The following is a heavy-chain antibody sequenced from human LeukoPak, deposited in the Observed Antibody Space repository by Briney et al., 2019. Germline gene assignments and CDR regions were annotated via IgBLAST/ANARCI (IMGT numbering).Heavy chain of an antibody. CDR1: GGSISSSSYY. Sequence: SETLSLTCTVSGGSISSSSYYWGWIRQPPGKGLEWIVRIYYSGSTYYHPSVKSRFTKTVNRAKNQLSLKLSSVTAADTAVYYCASARTSSRSWFTFDYWGQGILVTVSS. CDR3: ASARTSSRSWFTFDY. J-gene: IGHJ4*02. V-gene: IGHV4-39*01. CDR2: IYYSGST. D-gene: IGHD6-13*01.